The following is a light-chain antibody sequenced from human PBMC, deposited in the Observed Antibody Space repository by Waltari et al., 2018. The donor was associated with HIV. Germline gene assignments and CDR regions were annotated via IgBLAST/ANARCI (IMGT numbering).Light chain of an antibody. Sequence: QSALTQPASVSGSRGQSITISCTGTSSDVGRHNLVSWYQQHPGKAPKLMIYEGSKRPSGVSNRFSGSKSGNTASLTISGLQTEDEADYYCCSYAGNREIFGGGTKLTVL. V-gene: IGLV2-23*01. CDR3: CSYAGNREI. J-gene: IGLJ2*01. CDR2: EGS. CDR1: SSDVGRHNL.